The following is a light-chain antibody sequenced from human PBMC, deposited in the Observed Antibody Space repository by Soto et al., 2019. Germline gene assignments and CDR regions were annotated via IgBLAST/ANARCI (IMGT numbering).Light chain of an antibody. J-gene: IGLJ1*01. CDR2: AVS. Sequence: QSALTQPASVSGSPGQSITISCTGTSSDVGNYNYVSWYRQYPGKAPNLMIYAVSRRPSGVSNRFSGSKSGNTASLTISGLEAEDEADYYCTSYTPSSTYVFGTGTKLTVL. V-gene: IGLV2-14*03. CDR1: SSDVGNYNY. CDR3: TSYTPSSTYV.